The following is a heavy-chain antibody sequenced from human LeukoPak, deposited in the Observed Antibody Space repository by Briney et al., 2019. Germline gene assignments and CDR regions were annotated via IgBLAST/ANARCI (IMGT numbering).Heavy chain of an antibody. Sequence: GGSLRLSCAASGFPFSSHVLSWVRQAPGKGLEWIAYINHNGEAIYYPDFVKGRFIISRDNAKNSLFLQMNDLRADDTAVYYCGKGGQSSSWFWVDWGQGTLVTVSS. D-gene: IGHD6-13*01. V-gene: IGHV3-48*01. CDR2: INHNGEAI. CDR3: GKGGQSSSWFWVD. J-gene: IGHJ4*02. CDR1: GFPFSSHV.